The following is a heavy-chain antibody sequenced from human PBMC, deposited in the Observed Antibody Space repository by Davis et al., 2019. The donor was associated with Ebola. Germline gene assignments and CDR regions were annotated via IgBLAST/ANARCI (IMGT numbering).Heavy chain of an antibody. D-gene: IGHD6-13*01. V-gene: IGHV3-15*01. CDR2: IKSKTDGGTA. Sequence: GESLKISCTASGFTFSNAWMSWVRQAPGKGLEWVGRIKSKTDGGTADYAAPVKTRFTISRDDSKNTLYLQMNSLKSEGTAVYYCTRTPAAGLWGQGTLVTVSS. CDR3: TRTPAAGL. J-gene: IGHJ4*02. CDR1: GFTFSNAW.